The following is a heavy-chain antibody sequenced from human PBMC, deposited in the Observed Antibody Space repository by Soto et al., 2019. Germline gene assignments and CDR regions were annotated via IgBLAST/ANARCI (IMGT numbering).Heavy chain of an antibody. CDR2: IYHSGST. Sequence: LSLTCAVSGGSISSSNWLSWVRQPPGKGLEWIGEIYHSGSTNYNPSLKSRVTISVDKSKNQFSLKLSSVTAADTAVYYCARGIWYYYDSSGYYDYWGQGTLVTVSS. CDR1: GGSISSSNW. V-gene: IGHV4-4*02. D-gene: IGHD3-22*01. J-gene: IGHJ4*02. CDR3: ARGIWYYYDSSGYYDY.